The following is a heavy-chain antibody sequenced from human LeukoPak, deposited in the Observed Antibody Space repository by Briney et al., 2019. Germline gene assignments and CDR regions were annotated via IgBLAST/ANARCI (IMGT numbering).Heavy chain of an antibody. J-gene: IGHJ5*02. D-gene: IGHD6-13*01. CDR1: GGSISSSSYY. CDR3: ARGYMPPGWFDP. Sequence: SETLSLTCTVSGGSISSSSYYWGWIRQPPGKGLEWIGSIYYSGSTYYNPSLKSRVTISVDTSKNQFSLKLSSVTAADTAVYYCARGYMPPGWFDPWGQGTLVTVSS. V-gene: IGHV4-39*01. CDR2: IYYSGST.